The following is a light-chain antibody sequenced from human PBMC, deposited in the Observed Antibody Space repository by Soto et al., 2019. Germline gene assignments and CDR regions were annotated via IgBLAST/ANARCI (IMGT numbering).Light chain of an antibody. CDR1: SGDVGGYDY. Sequence: QSALTQPASVSGSPGQSIAISCTGTSGDVGGYDYVSWYQQHPDKAPKLMIYEVTKRPSWVSNRFSGSKSGNTVSLTISGLQPEDEADYYCSSHTSGSTRVFGSGTKLTVL. CDR2: EVT. V-gene: IGLV2-14*01. J-gene: IGLJ1*01. CDR3: SSHTSGSTRV.